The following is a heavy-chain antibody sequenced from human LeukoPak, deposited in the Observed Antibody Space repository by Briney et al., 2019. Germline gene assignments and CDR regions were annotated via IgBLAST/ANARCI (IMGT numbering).Heavy chain of an antibody. Sequence: GGSLRLSCTASGFTFGDYAMSWFRQAPGKGLEWVSSISSTSSYIYYADSLKGRFTISRDNTKNSLSLQMNSLRAEDTAVYYCVRAPTTGAYYFDYWGQGTLITVSS. CDR3: VRAPTTGAYYFDY. V-gene: IGHV3-21*01. D-gene: IGHD1-26*01. CDR2: ISSTSSYI. J-gene: IGHJ4*02. CDR1: GFTFGDYA.